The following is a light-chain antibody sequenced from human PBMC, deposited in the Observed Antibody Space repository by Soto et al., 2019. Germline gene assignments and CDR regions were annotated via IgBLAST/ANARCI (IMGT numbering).Light chain of an antibody. J-gene: IGKJ4*01. CDR1: QGINRK. Sequence: IVMTQSPATLSVSPGERVTFSCRASQGINRKLAWYQHKAGQAPRLLISGASTGATGIPARFSGSGSGTEFTLTINSLQSEDSAVYYCQQHHTWPVTFGGGTKVEI. CDR3: QQHHTWPVT. V-gene: IGKV3-15*01. CDR2: GAS.